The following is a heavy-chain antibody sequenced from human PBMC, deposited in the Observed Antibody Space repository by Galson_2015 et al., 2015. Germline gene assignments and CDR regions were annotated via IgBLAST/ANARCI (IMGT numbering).Heavy chain of an antibody. CDR2: ISGSGGST. D-gene: IGHD4-17*01. J-gene: IGHJ4*02. Sequence: SLRLSCAASGFTFSSYAMSWVRQAPGKGLEWVSAISGSGGSTYYADSVKGRFTISRDNSKNTLYLQMNSLRAEDTAVYYCANVGYGDSMYYFDYWGQGTLVTVSS. CDR3: ANVGYGDSMYYFDY. V-gene: IGHV3-23*01. CDR1: GFTFSSYA.